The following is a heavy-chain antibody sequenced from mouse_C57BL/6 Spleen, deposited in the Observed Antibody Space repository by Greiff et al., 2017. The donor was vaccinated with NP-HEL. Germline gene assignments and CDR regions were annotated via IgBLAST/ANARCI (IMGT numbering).Heavy chain of an antibody. Sequence: VQLQQPGAELVMPGASVKLSCKASGYTFTSYWMHWVKQRPGQGLEWIGEIDPSDSYTNYNQKFKGKSTLTVDKSSSTAYMQLSSLTSEDSAVYYCARQRYGYDGAWFAYWGQGTLVTVSA. CDR2: IDPSDSYT. J-gene: IGHJ3*01. D-gene: IGHD2-2*01. V-gene: IGHV1-69*01. CDR1: GYTFTSYW. CDR3: ARQRYGYDGAWFAY.